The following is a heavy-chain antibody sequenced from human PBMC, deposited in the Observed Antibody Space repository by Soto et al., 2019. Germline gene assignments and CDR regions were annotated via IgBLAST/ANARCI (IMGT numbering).Heavy chain of an antibody. CDR2: INPTGGST. J-gene: IGHJ4*02. D-gene: IGHD6-13*01. Sequence: GASVKATSKESRLALTCSYMRSVRQAPGQGLEWMGIINPTGGSTNYAQKFQGRVTLTMDTSTSTVYMELSSLRFEDTAVYYCARDLAAADYWGQGILVTVSS. V-gene: IGHV1-46*01. CDR1: RLALTCSY. CDR3: ARDLAAADY.